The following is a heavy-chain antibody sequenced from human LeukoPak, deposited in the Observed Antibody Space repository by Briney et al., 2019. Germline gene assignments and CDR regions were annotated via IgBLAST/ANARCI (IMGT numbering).Heavy chain of an antibody. CDR1: GFTFSSYS. J-gene: IGHJ4*02. CDR3: ARGIRSGATLY. D-gene: IGHD1-26*01. Sequence: PGGSLRLSCAASGFTFSSYSMNWVRQAPGKGLEWVSSISSSSSYTYYADSVKDRFTISRDNAKNSLYLQMNSLRAEDTAVYYCARGIRSGATLYWGQGTLVTVSS. V-gene: IGHV3-21*01. CDR2: ISSSSSYT.